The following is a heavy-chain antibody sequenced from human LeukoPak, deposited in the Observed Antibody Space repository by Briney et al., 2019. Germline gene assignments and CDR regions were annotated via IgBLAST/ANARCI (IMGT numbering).Heavy chain of an antibody. V-gene: IGHV3-30*02. CDR3: AKDSYYYGSGSYYDGPDY. D-gene: IGHD3-10*01. J-gene: IGHJ4*02. CDR1: GFSINYYG. Sequence: GGSLRLSCAASGFSINYYGLHWVRQAPGEGLEWVAFIRYDGSNNYYADSVKARFTISRDNSKNTLYLQIHSLRPEDTAVYYCAKDSYYYGSGSYYDGPDYWGQGTLVTVSS. CDR2: IRYDGSNN.